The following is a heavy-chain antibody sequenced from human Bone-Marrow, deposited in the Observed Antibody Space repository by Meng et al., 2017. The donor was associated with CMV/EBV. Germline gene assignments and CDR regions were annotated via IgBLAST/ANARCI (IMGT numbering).Heavy chain of an antibody. Sequence: GESLKISCKGSGYSFTSYWIGWVRQMPGKGLEWMGIIYPGDSDTRYSPSFQGQVPISADKSISTASLQWSSLKASDTAMYYCARQKGSNDFWSGQEDYYYGMDVWGQGTTVTVSS. J-gene: IGHJ6*02. D-gene: IGHD3-3*01. V-gene: IGHV5-51*01. CDR1: GYSFTSYW. CDR3: ARQKGSNDFWSGQEDYYYGMDV. CDR2: IYPGDSDT.